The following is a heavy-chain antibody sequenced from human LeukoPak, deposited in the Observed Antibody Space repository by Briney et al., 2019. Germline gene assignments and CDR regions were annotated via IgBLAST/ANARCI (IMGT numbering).Heavy chain of an antibody. J-gene: IGHJ4*02. V-gene: IGHV7-4-1*02. CDR1: GYTFTSYA. D-gene: IGHD5-18*01. Sequence: GASVKVSCKASGYTFTSYAMNWVRQAPGQGLEWMGWINTNTGNPTYAQGFTGRFVFSLDTSVSTAYLQISGLKADDTAVYYCGRDPKLGIRGYTYGYIDYWGQGTVVTVSS. CDR2: INTNTGNP. CDR3: GRDPKLGIRGYTYGYIDY.